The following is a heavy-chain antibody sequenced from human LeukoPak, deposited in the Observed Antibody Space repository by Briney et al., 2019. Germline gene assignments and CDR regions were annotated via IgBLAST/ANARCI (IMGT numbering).Heavy chain of an antibody. V-gene: IGHV3-23*01. J-gene: IGHJ6*02. CDR2: LTGGGDST. D-gene: IGHD2/OR15-2a*01. CDR3: AKMGYYFGYYGMDV. Sequence: GGSLRLSCAASGFTFSDYVMSWVRQAPGKGLEWVSALTGGGDSTYYADSVRGRFTISRDNSKKTLYLEMNSLRADDMAVYYCAKMGYYFGYYGMDVWGQGTTVTVSS. CDR1: GFTFSDYV.